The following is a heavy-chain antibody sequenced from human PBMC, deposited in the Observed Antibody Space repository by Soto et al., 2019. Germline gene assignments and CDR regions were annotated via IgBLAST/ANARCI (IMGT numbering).Heavy chain of an antibody. CDR2: IWYDGSSK. J-gene: IGHJ4*02. Sequence: QVQLVESGGGVVQPGRSLRLSCAASGFTFSRYGMHWVRQAPGKGLEWVAVIWYDGSSKNYADSVKGRFTISRDNSKNTLDLQMNSLRADDTAVYYCARTLDYDYGDLTEDYWGQGTLVTVSS. CDR3: ARTLDYDYGDLTEDY. CDR1: GFTFSRYG. D-gene: IGHD4-17*01. V-gene: IGHV3-33*01.